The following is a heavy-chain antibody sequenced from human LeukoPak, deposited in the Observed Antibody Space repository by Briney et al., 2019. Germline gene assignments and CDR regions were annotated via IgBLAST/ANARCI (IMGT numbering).Heavy chain of an antibody. Sequence: GGSLRLSCAASGFTFSPYWMSWVRQAPGKGLEWVANIKQDGSEKWYVDSVKGRFTISRDNAKNSLFLQMNSLRAEDTAVYYCARSRYCSSGSCYLDYWGQGTLVTVSS. D-gene: IGHD2-15*01. J-gene: IGHJ4*02. CDR2: IKQDGSEK. V-gene: IGHV3-7*01. CDR1: GFTFSPYW. CDR3: ARSRYCSSGSCYLDY.